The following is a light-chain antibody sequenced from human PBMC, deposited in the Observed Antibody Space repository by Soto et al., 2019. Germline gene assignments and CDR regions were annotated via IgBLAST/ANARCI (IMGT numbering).Light chain of an antibody. CDR1: SSDVGGYNY. J-gene: IGLJ2*01. CDR2: DVS. V-gene: IGLV2-14*01. Sequence: ALTQPASVSGSPGQSITISCTGTSSDVGGYNYVSWYQQHPGKAPKLMIYDVSNRPSGVSNRFSGSKSGNTASLTISGLQAEDEADYYCSSYTSSSTLEVFGGGTKVTVL. CDR3: SSYTSSSTLEV.